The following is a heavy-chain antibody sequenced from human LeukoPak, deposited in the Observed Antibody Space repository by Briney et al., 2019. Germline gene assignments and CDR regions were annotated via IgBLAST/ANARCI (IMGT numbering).Heavy chain of an antibody. J-gene: IGHJ4*02. CDR1: GFSFEDYA. CDR2: ISGDGSSP. D-gene: IGHD5-12*01. Sequence: QPGGSLRLSCVASGFSFEDYAMHWVRQAPGKGLEWVALISGDGSSPEYADSVQGRFTISRDNAKNTLYLQMNSLRAEDTAVYYCARAWLPDYWGQGTLVAVSS. CDR3: ARAWLPDY. V-gene: IGHV3-43*02.